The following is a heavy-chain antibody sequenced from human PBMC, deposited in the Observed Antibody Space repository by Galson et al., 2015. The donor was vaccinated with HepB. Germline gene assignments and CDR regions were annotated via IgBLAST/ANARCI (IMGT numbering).Heavy chain of an antibody. D-gene: IGHD3-10*01. J-gene: IGHJ4*02. CDR3: STTRIYGSGNYYPLNMPFDL. CDR1: GFTFGDSA. Sequence: SLRLSCAASGFTFGDSAMSWSRQAPGKGLEWVAFIRSNAYGGTTEYAASVKGRFTVSRDESKSIAYLQMNSLKTEDTAVYYCSTTRIYGSGNYYPLNMPFDLWGQGTLVTVSS. V-gene: IGHV3-49*03. CDR2: IRSNAYGGTT.